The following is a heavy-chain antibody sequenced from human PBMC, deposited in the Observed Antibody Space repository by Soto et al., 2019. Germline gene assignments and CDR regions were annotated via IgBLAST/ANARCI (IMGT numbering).Heavy chain of an antibody. CDR1: GYTFTSYA. J-gene: IGHJ5*02. Sequence: AAVKVSCKASGYTFTSYAMDWVRQAPGQRLEWMGWLNAGNGNTKYSQKFQGRVTITRDTSASTAYMELSSLRSEDTAVYYCARTDSSGYTKTNWFDPWGKGPLVTVSS. V-gene: IGHV1-3*01. CDR3: ARTDSSGYTKTNWFDP. CDR2: LNAGNGNT. D-gene: IGHD3-22*01.